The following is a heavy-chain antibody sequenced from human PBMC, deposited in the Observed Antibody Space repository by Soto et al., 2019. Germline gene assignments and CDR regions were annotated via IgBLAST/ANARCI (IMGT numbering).Heavy chain of an antibody. J-gene: IGHJ3*02. CDR3: ARELEGGVFDI. CDR2: LSYTGST. V-gene: IGHV4-30-4*01. CDR1: GGPVRDAYSY. D-gene: IGHD2-8*02. Sequence: QVLLQESGPQLVNPSQPLSLTCTVSGGPVRDAYSYWTWIRQPPGKGLEWMGYLSYTGSTYYNPSHRNRASISVDESSNPLSLRLSSVTSADTAVYYCARELEGGVFDIWGRGTLVTVSS.